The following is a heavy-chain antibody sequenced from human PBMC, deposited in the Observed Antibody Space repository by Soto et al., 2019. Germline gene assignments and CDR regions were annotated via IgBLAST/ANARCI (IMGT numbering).Heavy chain of an antibody. Sequence: GGSLRLSCAASGFTFSSYAMSWVRQAPGKGLEWVSAISGSGGSTYYEDSVKGRFTISRDNSKNTLYLQMNSLRAEDTAVYYCAKPSRRTIFGVVIMYDAFDIWGQGTMVTVSS. V-gene: IGHV3-23*01. CDR1: GFTFSSYA. CDR3: AKPSRRTIFGVVIMYDAFDI. D-gene: IGHD3-3*01. J-gene: IGHJ3*02. CDR2: ISGSGGST.